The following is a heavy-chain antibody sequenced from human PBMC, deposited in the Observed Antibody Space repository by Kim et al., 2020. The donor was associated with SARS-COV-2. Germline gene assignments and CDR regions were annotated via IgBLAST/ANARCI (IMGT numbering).Heavy chain of an antibody. CDR1: GGSLSVYY. CDR2: IHHSGDT. CDR3: ALNGGDTPGGAYYFDY. J-gene: IGHJ4*02. D-gene: IGHD3-16*01. Sequence: SETLSLTCAVYGGSLSVYYWSWIRQSPGEGLEWIGEIHHSGDTIYNPSLKSRVTISQGTSKNQFSLKLNSVTVADTAVYYCALNGGDTPGGAYYFDYWGQGTLVAISS. V-gene: IGHV4-34*01.